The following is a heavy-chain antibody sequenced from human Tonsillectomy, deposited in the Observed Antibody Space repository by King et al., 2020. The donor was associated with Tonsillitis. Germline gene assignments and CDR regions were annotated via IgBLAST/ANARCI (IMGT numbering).Heavy chain of an antibody. CDR3: ARLTNDYGDYCGAFDI. Sequence: QLVQSGAEVEKPGASVKVSCKASGYTFTSYFMHWVRQAPGQGLEWMGIFNPSDGSTTYAQKFQGRVTMTRDTSTSTVYMELSSLRSEDTAVYYCARLTNDYGDYCGAFDIWGHGTLVTVSS. CDR1: GYTFTSYF. CDR2: FNPSDGST. V-gene: IGHV1-46*01. D-gene: IGHD4-17*01. J-gene: IGHJ3*02.